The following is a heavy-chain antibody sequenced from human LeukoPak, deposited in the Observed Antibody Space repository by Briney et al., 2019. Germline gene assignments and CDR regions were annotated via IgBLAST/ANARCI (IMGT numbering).Heavy chain of an antibody. J-gene: IGHJ4*02. Sequence: ASVKVSCKASGYSFTGNYMHWVRQAPGQGFEWMGWINPNTGGTNYAQKFKGRVLMTRDTSISTAYLELSSLKSDDTAVYYCARVRYCSRGVCYNYDYWGQGTQVTVSS. CDR3: ARVRYCSRGVCYNYDY. D-gene: IGHD2-8*01. CDR2: INPNTGGT. V-gene: IGHV1-2*02. CDR1: GYSFTGNY.